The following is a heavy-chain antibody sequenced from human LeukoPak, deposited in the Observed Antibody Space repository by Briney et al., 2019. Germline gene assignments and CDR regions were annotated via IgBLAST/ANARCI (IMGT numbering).Heavy chain of an antibody. CDR2: ITGSGGDT. CDR3: AKNHDSGWYQDY. CDR1: EFTFSTYA. V-gene: IGHV3-23*01. J-gene: IGHJ4*02. D-gene: IGHD6-19*01. Sequence: GGSLRLSCAASEFTFSTYAMSWVRQAPGKGLEWVSTITGSGGDTYYADSVKGRFTISRDNSKNTMYLQMNSLRAEDTALYYCAKNHDSGWYQDYWGQGTLVTVSS.